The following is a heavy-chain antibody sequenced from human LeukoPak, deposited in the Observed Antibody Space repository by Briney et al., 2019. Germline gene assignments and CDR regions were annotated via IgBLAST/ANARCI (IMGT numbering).Heavy chain of an antibody. CDR1: GYSFTSYW. V-gene: IGHV5-51*01. J-gene: IGHJ3*02. D-gene: IGHD4-17*01. CDR3: ARPLPPPTVTTTDDAFDI. CDR2: IHPGDSDT. Sequence: GESLKISCKGSGYSFTSYWIGWVRQMPGKGLEWMGIIHPGDSDTRYSPSFQGQVTISADKSISTAYLQWSSLKASDTAMYYCARPLPPPTVTTTDDAFDIWGQGTMVTVSS.